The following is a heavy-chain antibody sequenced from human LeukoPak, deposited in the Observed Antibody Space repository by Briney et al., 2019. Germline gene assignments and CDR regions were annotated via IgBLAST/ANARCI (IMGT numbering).Heavy chain of an antibody. CDR1: GFNFSDYG. Sequence: PGGTLRLSCAASGFNFSDYGMIWVRQAPGKGLEWVSGISGSDYTDHADSVKGRFTISRDNSKNTLYLQMSSLRVEDTAVYYCAKTRSAYYQRDAFDIWGQGTMVTVSS. V-gene: IGHV3-23*01. J-gene: IGHJ3*02. CDR2: ISGSDYT. CDR3: AKTRSAYYQRDAFDI. D-gene: IGHD3-3*01.